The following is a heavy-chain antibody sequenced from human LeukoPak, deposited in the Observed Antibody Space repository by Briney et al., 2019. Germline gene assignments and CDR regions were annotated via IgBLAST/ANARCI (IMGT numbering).Heavy chain of an antibody. CDR2: IYYGGST. V-gene: IGHV4-39*07. J-gene: IGHJ4*02. D-gene: IGHD6-13*01. Sequence: SETLSLTCTVSGGSILSSSYYWGWIRQPPGKGLEWIGSIYYGGSTDYNPSLKSRVIISVDTSKNQFSLKLSSVTAADTAVYYCARAPYSSSWVDYWGQGTLVTVSS. CDR3: ARAPYSSSWVDY. CDR1: GGSILSSSYY.